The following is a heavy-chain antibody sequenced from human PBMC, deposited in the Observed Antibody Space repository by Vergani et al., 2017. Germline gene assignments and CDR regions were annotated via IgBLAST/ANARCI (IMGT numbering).Heavy chain of an antibody. V-gene: IGHV4-61*02. J-gene: IGHJ1*01. D-gene: IGHD6-19*01. CDR1: GGSISSGSYY. CDR2: IYTSGSP. Sequence: QVQLQESGPGLVKPSQTLSLTCTVSGGSISSGSYYWSWIRQPAGKGLEWIGRIYTSGSPNYNPSLKGRVTISVDTSKNRFPLKMSSVTAADTAVYYCARDGGIAVAGTTHFQHWGQGTLVTVSS. CDR3: ARDGGIAVAGTTHFQH.